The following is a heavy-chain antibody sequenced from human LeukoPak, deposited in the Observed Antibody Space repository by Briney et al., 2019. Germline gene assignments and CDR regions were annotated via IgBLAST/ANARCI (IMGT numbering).Heavy chain of an antibody. CDR1: GGSFSGYC. CDR2: INHSGST. D-gene: IGHD3-10*01. V-gene: IGHV4-34*01. J-gene: IGHJ4*02. Sequence: SETLSLTCAVYGGSFSGYCWSWIRQPPGKGLERIGEINHSGSTNYNPSLKSRVTISVDTSKNQFSLKLSSVTAADTAVYYCARVGADGSGFLFDYWGQGTLVTVSS. CDR3: ARVGADGSGFLFDY.